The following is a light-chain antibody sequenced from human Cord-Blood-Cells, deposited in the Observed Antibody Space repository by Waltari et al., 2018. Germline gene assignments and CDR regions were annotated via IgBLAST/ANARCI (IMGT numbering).Light chain of an antibody. Sequence: DIQMTQSPSSLSASVGDRVTITCQASQDISNYLNWYQQKPGKAPKLLIYDASNLETGVSSRFSGSGSGTDFTFTISRLQPEDIATYYCQQYDNLPTLTFGGGTKVEIK. CDR3: QQYDNLPTLT. J-gene: IGKJ4*01. CDR2: DAS. CDR1: QDISNY. V-gene: IGKV1-33*01.